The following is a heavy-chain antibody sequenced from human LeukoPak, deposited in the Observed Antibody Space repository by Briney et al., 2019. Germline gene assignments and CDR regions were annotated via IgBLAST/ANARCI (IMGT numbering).Heavy chain of an antibody. Sequence: SETLSLTCAVSGYSISSGYYWGWIRQPPGKGLEWIGSIYHSGSTYYNPSLKSRVTISVDTSKNQFSLKLSSVTAADTAVYYCARQNSNRIFDYWDQGILVTVSS. CDR2: IYHSGST. V-gene: IGHV4-38-2*01. CDR1: GYSISSGYY. J-gene: IGHJ4*02. CDR3: ARQNSNRIFDY. D-gene: IGHD4-11*01.